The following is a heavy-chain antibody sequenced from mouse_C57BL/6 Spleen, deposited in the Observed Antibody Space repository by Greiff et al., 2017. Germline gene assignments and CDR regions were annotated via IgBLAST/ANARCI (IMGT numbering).Heavy chain of an antibody. J-gene: IGHJ4*01. V-gene: IGHV14-1*01. CDR2: IDPEDGDT. CDR3: TGSRSYCDYLYAMDD. D-gene: IGHD2-4*01. Sequence: EVKLVESGAELVRPGASVKLSCTASGFTFKDYYMPWVKQRPEQGLEWIGRIDPEDGDTEYAAKFQGKATMTADTSSNTAYLQLSSLTSVATDVYYCTGSRSYCDYLYAMDDGGQGTSVTVSS. CDR1: GFTFKDYY.